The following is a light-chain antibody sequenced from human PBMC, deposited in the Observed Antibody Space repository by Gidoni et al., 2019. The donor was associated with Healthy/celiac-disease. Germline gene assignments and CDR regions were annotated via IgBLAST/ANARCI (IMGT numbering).Light chain of an antibody. V-gene: IGKV1-9*01. CDR1: QGISSY. CDR2: AAS. J-gene: IGKJ4*01. CDR3: QQLNSYPPGLT. Sequence: DIQLTQSPSFLSASVGDRVTITCWASQGISSYLAWYQQKPGKAPKLLIYAASTLQSGVPSRFSGIGSGTEFTLTISSLQPEDFATYYCQQLNSYPPGLTFGGGTKVEIK.